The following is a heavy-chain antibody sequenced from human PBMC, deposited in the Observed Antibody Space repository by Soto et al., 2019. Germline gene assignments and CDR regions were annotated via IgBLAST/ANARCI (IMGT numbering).Heavy chain of an antibody. J-gene: IGHJ6*02. CDR1: AGSPRRSSYY. CDR2: IYYSGST. V-gene: IGHV4-39*01. CDR3: ASPVMSSWYRLGYYYFGMDV. Sequence: SEDFRLPYSGSAGSPRRSSYYWCCLRQPKEKGLEWIGSIYYSGSTYYNPSLKSRVTISVDTSKNQFSLKLSSVTAADTAVYYCASPVMSSWYRLGYYYFGMDVWGQGTTVT. D-gene: IGHD6-13*01.